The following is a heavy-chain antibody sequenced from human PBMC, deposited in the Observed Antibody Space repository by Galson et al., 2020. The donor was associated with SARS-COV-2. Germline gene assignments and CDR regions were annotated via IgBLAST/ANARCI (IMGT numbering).Heavy chain of an antibody. CDR1: GFTFSSYA. D-gene: IGHD1-26*01. V-gene: IGHV3-64*02. CDR2: ISNNGGST. CDR3: ARSGISGSYDY. J-gene: IGHJ4*02. Sequence: GESLKISCAASGFTFSSYAMHWVRQAPGKGLEYVSAISNNGGSTYYADSVKGRFTISRDNSKNTLYLQMGSLRAEDMAVYYCARSGISGSYDYWGQGTLVSVSS.